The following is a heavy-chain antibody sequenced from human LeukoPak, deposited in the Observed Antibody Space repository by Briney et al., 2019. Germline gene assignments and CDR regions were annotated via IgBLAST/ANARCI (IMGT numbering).Heavy chain of an antibody. CDR3: ARGNTYGSGSYSPYYYGMDV. V-gene: IGHV3-21*01. CDR2: ISSSSSYI. D-gene: IGHD3-10*01. Sequence: GGSLRLSCAASGFTFSSYSMSWVRQAPGKGLEWVSSISSSSSYIYYADSVKGRFTISRDNAKNSLYLQMNSLRAEDTAVYYCARGNTYGSGSYSPYYYGMDVWGKGTTVTVSS. CDR1: GFTFSSYS. J-gene: IGHJ6*04.